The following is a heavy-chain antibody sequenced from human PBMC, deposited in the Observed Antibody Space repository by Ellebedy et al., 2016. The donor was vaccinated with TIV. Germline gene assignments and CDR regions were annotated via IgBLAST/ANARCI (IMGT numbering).Heavy chain of an antibody. J-gene: IGHJ3*02. V-gene: IGHV4-30-2*01. CDR2: IYHSGST. D-gene: IGHD3-16*02. CDR3: ARGMITFGGVIVIRGAFDI. CDR1: GGSISSGGYS. Sequence: SETLSLXCAVSGGSISSGGYSWSWIRQPPGKGLEWIGYIYHSGSTYYNPSLKSRVTISVDRSKNQFSLKLSSVTAADTAVYYCARGMITFGGVIVIRGAFDIWGQGTMVTVSS.